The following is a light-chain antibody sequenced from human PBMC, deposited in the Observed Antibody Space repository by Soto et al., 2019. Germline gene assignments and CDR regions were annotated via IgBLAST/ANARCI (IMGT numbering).Light chain of an antibody. V-gene: IGKV1-6*01. CDR3: LQDNSYPRT. J-gene: IGKJ1*01. CDR1: QGIRTE. Sequence: AIQMTQSPSSLYASVGDRVTITCRVSQGIRTELGWYQQKPGKAPRLLIYGASTLQGGVPSRFSGSGSGTDFTLTISSLQPEDFATYYCLQDNSYPRTFGQGTKVEIK. CDR2: GAS.